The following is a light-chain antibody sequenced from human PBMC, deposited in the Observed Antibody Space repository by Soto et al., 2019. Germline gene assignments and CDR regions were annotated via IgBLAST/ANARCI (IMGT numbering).Light chain of an antibody. V-gene: IGLV2-8*02. CDR2: EVF. J-gene: IGLJ1*01. CDR3: SSYAGSNNYV. Sequence: LNQAPSGTRVARECRPITCKGNSSDVGNYNYVSWYQQHPGKAPKLMIYEVFKRPSGVPDRFSGSKSGNTASLTVSGLQAEDEADYYCSSYAGSNNYVFGTGTKVTVL. CDR1: SSDVGNYNY.